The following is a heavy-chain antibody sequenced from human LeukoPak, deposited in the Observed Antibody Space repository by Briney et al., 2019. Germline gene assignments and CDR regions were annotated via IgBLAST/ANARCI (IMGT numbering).Heavy chain of an antibody. CDR1: GCSISSSSYF. D-gene: IGHD4-11*01. Sequence: SETLSLTGTGSGCSISSSSYFWGWIRQPPGKGLEWSGSIYSSGRVSYHTSLKTRVTISVDTSKNQFSPQLSSVTAADTAVYCCARLPLNYAVDYWGPGTVVTVSS. CDR3: ARLPLNYAVDY. V-gene: IGHV4-39*01. J-gene: IGHJ4*02. CDR2: IYSSGRV.